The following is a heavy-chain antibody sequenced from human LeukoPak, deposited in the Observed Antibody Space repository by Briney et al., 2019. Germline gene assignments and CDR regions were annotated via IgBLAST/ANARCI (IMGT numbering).Heavy chain of an antibody. CDR2: IHYSGST. CDR1: GGSIRSDY. CDR3: ARGDYYDGGGRNWFDP. J-gene: IGHJ5*02. V-gene: IGHV4-59*12. D-gene: IGHD3-16*01. Sequence: SETLSLTCTVSGGSIRSDYWSWVRQPPGKGLEWIGYIHYSGSTNYNPSLKSRVTMSVDTSRNQFSLRLTSVTAADTAVYYCARGDYYDGGGRNWFDPWGQGTLVTVSS.